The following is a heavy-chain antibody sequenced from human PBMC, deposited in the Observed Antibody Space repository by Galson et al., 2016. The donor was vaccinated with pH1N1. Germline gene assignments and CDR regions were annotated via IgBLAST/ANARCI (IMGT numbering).Heavy chain of an antibody. D-gene: IGHD2-15*01. V-gene: IGHV1-8*01. CDR3: ARAGCVSGSCRTGIHYYMDV. CDR1: GYTFTNYD. CDR2: MNPNSGNT. Sequence: SVKVSCKASGYTFTNYDINWVRQATGQGFEWMGWMNPNSGNTGYAQKFQGRVTITRNTSISTAYMELSSLRSEDTALYYCARAGCVSGSCRTGIHYYMDVWGEGTTVAVTS. J-gene: IGHJ6*03.